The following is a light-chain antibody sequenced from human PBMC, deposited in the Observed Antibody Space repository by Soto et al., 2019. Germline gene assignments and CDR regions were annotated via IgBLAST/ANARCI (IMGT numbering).Light chain of an antibody. CDR2: DVS. V-gene: IGKV1-5*01. CDR3: QQYNSLWA. CDR1: QSISSW. J-gene: IGKJ1*01. Sequence: DIQMTKYPSTLSASVGDRVTITCRASQSISSWLAWYRHRPVKAPKRLISDVSNLESGVPSSLSGSGTGTKYGLPLSTLPADDVDPCYCQQYNSLWAFSQGT.